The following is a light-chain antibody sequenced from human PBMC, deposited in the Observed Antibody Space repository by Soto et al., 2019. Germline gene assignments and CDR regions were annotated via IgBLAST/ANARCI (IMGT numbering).Light chain of an antibody. V-gene: IGLV2-8*01. CDR3: SSFVGAPVI. CDR1: STDVGEYNY. J-gene: IGLJ2*01. Sequence: QSVLTQPPSAPGSPGQSVTIPCAGTSTDVGEYNYVSWYQQHPGKVPKLIIFEVNKRPSGVPDRFSGSKSGDTASLTVSGLQAEDEADYYCSSFVGAPVIFGGGTKVTVL. CDR2: EVN.